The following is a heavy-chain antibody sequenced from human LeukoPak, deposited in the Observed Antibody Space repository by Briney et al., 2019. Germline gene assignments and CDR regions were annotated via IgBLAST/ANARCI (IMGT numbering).Heavy chain of an antibody. Sequence: GASVKVSCKASGGTFSSYAISWVRQAPGQGLEWMGGIIPIFGTANYAQKFQGRVTITADESTSTAYMELSSLRSEATAVYYSAKGYYAFWSGYSLTHFDYWGQGTLVTVSS. CDR2: IIPIFGTA. V-gene: IGHV1-69*13. D-gene: IGHD3-3*01. CDR3: AKGYYAFWSGYSLTHFDY. J-gene: IGHJ4*02. CDR1: GGTFSSYA.